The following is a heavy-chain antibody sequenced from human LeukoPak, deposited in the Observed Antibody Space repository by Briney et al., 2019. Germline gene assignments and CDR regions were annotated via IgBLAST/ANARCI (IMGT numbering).Heavy chain of an antibody. CDR2: IYPSDSDT. D-gene: IGHD4-17*01. J-gene: IGHJ4*02. CDR3: ARSLTVTTFDL. CDR1: GYRFTTYW. Sequence: GESLKISCQGSGYRFTTYWIGWVRQMPGKGLEWMGIIYPSDSDTRYSPSFQGQVTISADKSISTAYLQWSGLKASDSAMYYCARSLTVTTFDLWGQGTLVTVSS. V-gene: IGHV5-51*01.